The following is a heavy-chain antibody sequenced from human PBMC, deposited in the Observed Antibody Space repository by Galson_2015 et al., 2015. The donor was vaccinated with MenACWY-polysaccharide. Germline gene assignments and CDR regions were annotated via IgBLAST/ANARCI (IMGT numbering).Heavy chain of an antibody. J-gene: IGHJ5*02. CDR1: GCTSTTLW. CDR2: IHLSDYRS. D-gene: IGHD2-15*01. Sequence: QSGAEVTRPGESLTISCQASGCTSTTLWIGWVRQMPGKGLGWMAIIHLSDYRSIYSPSYSPSFRGQVTISADKSVNTAYLQWTGLEASDTAMYYCTAAINGESWWLSWGQGTLVTVSS. CDR3: TAAINGESWWLS. V-gene: IGHV5-51*03.